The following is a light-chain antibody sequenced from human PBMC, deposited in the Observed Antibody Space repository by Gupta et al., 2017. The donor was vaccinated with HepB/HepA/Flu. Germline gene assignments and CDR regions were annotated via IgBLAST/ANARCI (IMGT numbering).Light chain of an antibody. CDR3: QAWDGSAAV. CDR2: KDI. CDR1: KLEGKY. J-gene: IGLJ1*01. V-gene: IGLV3-1*01. Sequence: SYDLSQPPSVSVSPGQTVSISCSGDKLEGKYVSWYQQRPGQSPVLVIFKDIKRPSEIPERFSGSNSGNTATLTISGAQALDEADYFCQAWDGSAAVFGAGTKVTVL.